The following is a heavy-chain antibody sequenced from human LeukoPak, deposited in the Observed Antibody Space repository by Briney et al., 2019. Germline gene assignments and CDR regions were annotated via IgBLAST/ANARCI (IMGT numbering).Heavy chain of an antibody. CDR3: ANLPVVGSSRFSFDF. J-gene: IGHJ4*02. CDR2: ITDSGENT. CDR1: GFNFTNYA. V-gene: IGHV3-23*01. D-gene: IGHD6-19*01. Sequence: GVSLRLSCLGSGFNFTNYAMDWVRQAPGKGLECVSSITDSGENTYYADSIRCRFTVSRDDSKNTLYLTMNSLRAEDTAVYYCANLPVVGSSRFSFDFWGQGPLVSVSS.